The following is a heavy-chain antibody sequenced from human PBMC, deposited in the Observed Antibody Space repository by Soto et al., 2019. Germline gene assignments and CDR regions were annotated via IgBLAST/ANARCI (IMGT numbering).Heavy chain of an antibody. Sequence: NPSETLSLTCTVSGGSISSGGYNWSRIRRLPGKGLEWIGEISHSGRTNYNPSLKGRVTISTDTSKNHFSLWQTSVTTADTAVYYCGAWAYVSSGPEYWGQGALVTVSS. CDR2: ISHSGRT. CDR3: GAWAYVSSGPEY. D-gene: IGHD3-22*01. J-gene: IGHJ4*02. V-gene: IGHV4-39*02. CDR1: GGSISSGGYN.